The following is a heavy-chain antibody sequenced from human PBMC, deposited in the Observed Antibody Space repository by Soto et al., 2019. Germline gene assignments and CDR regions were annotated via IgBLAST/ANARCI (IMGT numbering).Heavy chain of an antibody. Sequence: QVQLVESGGGVVQPGRSLRLSCAASGFTFSSYGMHWVRQAPGKGLEWVAVISYDGSNKYYADSVKGRFTISRDNSKNTLYLQMNSLRAEDTAVYYCAKDLGGYDYYYYYYGIDVWGQGTTVTVSS. D-gene: IGHD3-3*01. CDR1: GFTFSSYG. J-gene: IGHJ6*01. CDR3: AKDLGGYDYYYYYYGIDV. CDR2: ISYDGSNK. V-gene: IGHV3-30*18.